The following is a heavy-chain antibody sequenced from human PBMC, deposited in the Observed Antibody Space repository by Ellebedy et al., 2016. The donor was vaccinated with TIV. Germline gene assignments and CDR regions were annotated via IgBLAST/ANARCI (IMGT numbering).Heavy chain of an antibody. Sequence: GESLKISCAASGFTFSGYAMSWVRQAPGKGLEWVSGVSGSGGSTYYADSVKGRFTISRDNSKNTLDLQMNSLRAEDTAVYYCAKTSVDKGNHYYNGMDVWGQGTTVTVSS. V-gene: IGHV3-23*01. D-gene: IGHD5-12*01. CDR1: GFTFSGYA. CDR3: AKTSVDKGNHYYNGMDV. CDR2: VSGSGGST. J-gene: IGHJ6*02.